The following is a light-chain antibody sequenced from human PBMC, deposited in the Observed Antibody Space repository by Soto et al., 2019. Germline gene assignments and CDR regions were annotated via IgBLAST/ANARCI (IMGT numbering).Light chain of an antibody. CDR1: QSVLYSSNNKNY. J-gene: IGKJ1*01. CDR2: WAS. V-gene: IGKV4-1*01. Sequence: DIVMTQSPDSLAVSLGERATINCKSSQSVLYSSNNKNYLAWYQQKPGQPPKLLISWASTRESGVPDRFSGSCDGTDFTLTISSLQAEDVAVYYCQQYYRTRTFGQGTKVEIK. CDR3: QQYYRTRT.